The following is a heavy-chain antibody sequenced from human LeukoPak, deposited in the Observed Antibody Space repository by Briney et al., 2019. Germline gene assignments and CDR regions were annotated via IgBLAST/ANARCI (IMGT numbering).Heavy chain of an antibody. CDR1: GGSISSYY. V-gene: IGHV4-59*08. Sequence: SETLSLTCSVSGGSISSYYWSWIRQPPGKGLEWIGYFYYQGSTSYNPSLRSRVTISVDTSKSQLSLKLSSVTAADTAVYYCARHSAGASSGSYDWFDPWGQGTLVTVSS. D-gene: IGHD3-22*01. J-gene: IGHJ5*02. CDR3: ARHSAGASSGSYDWFDP. CDR2: FYYQGST.